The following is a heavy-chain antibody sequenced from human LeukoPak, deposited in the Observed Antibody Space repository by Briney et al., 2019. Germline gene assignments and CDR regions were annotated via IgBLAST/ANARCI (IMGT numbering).Heavy chain of an antibody. CDR2: ISGSGGTT. D-gene: IGHD6-13*01. Sequence: GGSLRLSCTASGFTFSSYAMSWVRQAPGKGLEWLSGISGSGGTTHYDDSVEGRFTITRDNSKSTLYLQMNSLRAEDTAVDYCAKDVRSSWYDNFDYWGQGTLVTVSS. CDR1: GFTFSSYA. CDR3: AKDVRSSWYDNFDY. J-gene: IGHJ4*02. V-gene: IGHV3-23*01.